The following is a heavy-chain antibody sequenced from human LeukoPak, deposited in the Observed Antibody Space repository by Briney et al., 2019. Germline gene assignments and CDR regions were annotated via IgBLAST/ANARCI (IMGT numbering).Heavy chain of an antibody. CDR1: GFTVSSNY. CDR3: AKTTSGPVFDY. Sequence: GGSLRLSCAASGFTVSSNYMSWVRQAPGKGLEWVSVIYSGGSTYYADSVKGRFTISRDNSKNTLYLQMNSLGAEDTAVYYCAKTTSGPVFDYWGQGTRVTVSS. CDR2: IYSGGST. V-gene: IGHV3-53*01. J-gene: IGHJ4*02. D-gene: IGHD1-1*01.